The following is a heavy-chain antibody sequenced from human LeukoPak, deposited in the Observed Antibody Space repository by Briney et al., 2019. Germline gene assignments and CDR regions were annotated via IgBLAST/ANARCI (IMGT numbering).Heavy chain of an antibody. CDR3: ARGLGVPAANPPWFDP. Sequence: PSETLSLTCAVYGGSFSGYYWSWIRQPPGKGLEWIGEINHSGSTNYNPSLKSRVTISVDTSKNQFSLKLSSVTAADTAVYYCARGLGVPAANPPWFDPWGQGTLVTVSS. V-gene: IGHV4-34*01. CDR1: GGSFSGYY. CDR2: INHSGST. J-gene: IGHJ5*02. D-gene: IGHD2-2*01.